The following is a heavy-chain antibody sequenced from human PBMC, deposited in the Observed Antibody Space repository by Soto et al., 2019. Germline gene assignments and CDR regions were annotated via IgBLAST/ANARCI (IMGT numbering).Heavy chain of an antibody. J-gene: IGHJ2*01. CDR2: IWYDGSNK. Sequence: QVQLVESGGGVVQPGRSLRLSCAASGFTFSSYGMHWVRQAPGKGLEWVAVIWYDGSNKYYADSVKGRFTISRDNSKNTLYLQMNSLRAEDTAVYYYARVQGADYWYFDLWGRGTLVTVSS. CDR1: GFTFSSYG. CDR3: ARVQGADYWYFDL. V-gene: IGHV3-33*01.